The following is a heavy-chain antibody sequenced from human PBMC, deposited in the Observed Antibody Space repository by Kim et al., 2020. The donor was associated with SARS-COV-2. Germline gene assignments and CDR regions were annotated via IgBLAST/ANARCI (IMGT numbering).Heavy chain of an antibody. Sequence: GGSLRLSCAASGFILRTFTMHWVRQAPGKRLEWVALISSDGNNEYYADSMKGRFTISRDTSENTLYLQMNSLRPEDTATYYCARESDALDIWGQGTMVTV. V-gene: IGHV3-30-3*01. CDR2: ISSDGNNE. CDR3: ARESDALDI. J-gene: IGHJ3*02. CDR1: GFILRTFT.